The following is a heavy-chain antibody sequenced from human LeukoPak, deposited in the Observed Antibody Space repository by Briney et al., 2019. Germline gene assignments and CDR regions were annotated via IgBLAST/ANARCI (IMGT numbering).Heavy chain of an antibody. CDR1: GGAISYYY. V-gene: IGHV4-59*01. CDR3: AKSLYGSGSYYNWFDP. Sequence: SETLSLTCTVSGGAISYYYWNWIRQPPGKVLEWIGYRNTNYNPSLKSRVTISVDTSKNQFSLKLSSVTAADTAVYYCAKSLYGSGSYYNWFDPWGQGTLVTVSS. CDR2: RNT. D-gene: IGHD3-10*01. J-gene: IGHJ5*02.